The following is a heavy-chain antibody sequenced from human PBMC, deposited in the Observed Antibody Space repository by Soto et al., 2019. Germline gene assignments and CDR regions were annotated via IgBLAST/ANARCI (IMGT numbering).Heavy chain of an antibody. CDR3: ARSPYSSGSYYPIDY. CDR1: GYTFTYYY. V-gene: IGHV1-46*01. J-gene: IGHJ4*02. Sequence: QVQLVQSGAEVKNPGASVKVSCKASGYTFTYYYIHWVRQAPGQGFEWMGMINPSAGSTSYAQKFQGRVTMTRDTSTSTVYMELGSLTSEDTAVYYCARSPYSSGSYYPIDYWGQGTLVTVSS. CDR2: INPSAGST. D-gene: IGHD3-22*01.